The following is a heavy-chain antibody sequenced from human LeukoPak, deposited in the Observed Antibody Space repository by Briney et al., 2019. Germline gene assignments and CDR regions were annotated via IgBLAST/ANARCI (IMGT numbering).Heavy chain of an antibody. J-gene: IGHJ3*02. V-gene: IGHV5-51*01. CDR3: ARIWLRAFDI. Sequence: GESLKISCKGSGYRFTSYWIGWVRQMPGKSLDWMVIIYPGETVTRYSRSFQGQVTLSDDKSISTAYLQWSSLKASDTAMYYCARIWLRAFDIWGQGAMVTVSS. D-gene: IGHD3-16*01. CDR1: GYRFTSYW. CDR2: IYPGETVT.